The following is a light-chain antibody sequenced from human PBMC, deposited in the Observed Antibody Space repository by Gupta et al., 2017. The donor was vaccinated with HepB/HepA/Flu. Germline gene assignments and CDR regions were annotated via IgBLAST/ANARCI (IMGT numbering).Light chain of an antibody. J-gene: IGKJ1*01. CDR1: QSLRSN. CDR2: GAS. CDR3: QQYNKRPPWT. V-gene: IGKV3-15*01. Sequence: EIVMTQSPATLSVSPGERATLSCRASQSLRSNLAWYQQKPGQAPRLLIYGASTRAARIPARFTSSGSGTEFTLTISSRQSEDFAVYYCQQYNKRPPWTFGQGTKVEIK.